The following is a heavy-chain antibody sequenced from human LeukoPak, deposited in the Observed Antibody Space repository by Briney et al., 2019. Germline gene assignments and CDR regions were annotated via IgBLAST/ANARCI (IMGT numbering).Heavy chain of an antibody. J-gene: IGHJ4*02. D-gene: IGHD1-26*01. Sequence: ASVTVSCQASGYTFTSYGISWVRQAPGQGLEWMGWISAYNGNTNYAQKLQGRVTMTTDTSTSTAYMELRSLRSDDTAVDCCARGEGATDFDYWGQGTLVTVSS. CDR2: ISAYNGNT. CDR1: GYTFTSYG. V-gene: IGHV1-18*01. CDR3: ARGEGATDFDY.